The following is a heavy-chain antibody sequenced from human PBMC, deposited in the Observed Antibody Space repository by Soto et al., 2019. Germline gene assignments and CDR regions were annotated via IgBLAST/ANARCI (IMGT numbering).Heavy chain of an antibody. Sequence: GGSLRLSCAASGFTFSSYAMSWVRQAPGKGLEWVSAISGSGGSTYYADSVKGRFTISRDNSKNTLYLQMNSLRAEDTAVYYCAKSRYCSGGSSCRISGYYYYGMDVWGQGTTVTVSS. CDR3: AKSRYCSGGSSCRISGYYYYGMDV. CDR1: GFTFSSYA. CDR2: ISGSGGST. V-gene: IGHV3-23*01. J-gene: IGHJ6*02. D-gene: IGHD2-15*01.